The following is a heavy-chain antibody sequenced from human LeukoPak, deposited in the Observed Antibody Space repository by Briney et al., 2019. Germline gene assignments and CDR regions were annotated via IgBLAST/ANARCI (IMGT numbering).Heavy chain of an antibody. CDR1: GGSFSGYY. Sequence: RSETLSLTCAVYGGSFSGYYWSWIRQPPRKGLEWMGQINHSGSTNYYPSLKSRVTISVDTSKNQFSLKMSSVTAADTAVYYCARGHKLRYFDWLTKNWFDPWGQGTLVAVSS. CDR2: INHSGST. D-gene: IGHD3-9*01. CDR3: ARGHKLRYFDWLTKNWFDP. J-gene: IGHJ5*02. V-gene: IGHV4-34*01.